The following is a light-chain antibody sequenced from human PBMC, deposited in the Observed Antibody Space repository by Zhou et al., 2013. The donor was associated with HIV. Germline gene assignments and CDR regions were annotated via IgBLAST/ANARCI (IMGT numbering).Light chain of an antibody. CDR1: QSISIY. CDR2: GAS. J-gene: IGKJ4*01. V-gene: IGKV1-39*01. CDR3: QKYNSAPLT. Sequence: DTQMTQSPSSLSASVGDRVTITCRASQSISIYLNWYQQKPGKAPKLLIYGASSLQSRVPSRFSGGGSGADFTLTISSLQPEDVATYYCQKYNSAPLTFGGGTRVEIK.